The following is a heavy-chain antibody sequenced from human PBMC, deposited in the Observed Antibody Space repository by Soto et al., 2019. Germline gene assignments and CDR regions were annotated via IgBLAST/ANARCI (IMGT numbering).Heavy chain of an antibody. CDR1: GGSIRSAGHY. V-gene: IGHV4-31*03. CDR3: ARWGGFCPDAVCAAAFDP. D-gene: IGHD2-8*01. Sequence: QVQLQESGPGLVKPSQTLSLTCTVSGGSIRSAGHYWSWIRQHPGKGLEWIGYINDSGSTFYNPSLRSRLNISVDTSENEFSLRLTSVTAADTAVYFCARWGGFCPDAVCAAAFDPWGQGTLVTVSS. CDR2: INDSGST. J-gene: IGHJ5*02.